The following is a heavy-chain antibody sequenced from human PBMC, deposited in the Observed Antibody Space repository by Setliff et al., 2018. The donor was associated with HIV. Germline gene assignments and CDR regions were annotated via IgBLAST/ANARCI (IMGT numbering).Heavy chain of an antibody. CDR3: AKDNSDYGDNRGAFDI. J-gene: IGHJ3*02. CDR2: ISWNGGSI. Sequence: PGGSLRLSCAASRFTFSSYAMSWVRQAPGKGLEWVSGISWNGGSIGYADSVKGRFIISRDNGKNSLYLQMNSLRAEDMALYYCAKDNSDYGDNRGAFDIWGQGTMVTVSS. D-gene: IGHD4-17*01. CDR1: RFTFSSYA. V-gene: IGHV3-9*03.